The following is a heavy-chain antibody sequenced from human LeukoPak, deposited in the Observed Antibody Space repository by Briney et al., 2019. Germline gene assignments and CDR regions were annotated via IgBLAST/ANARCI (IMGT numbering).Heavy chain of an antibody. CDR2: IKQDGSEK. V-gene: IGHV3-7*01. Sequence: GGSLRLSCAASGFTFSSYWMSWVRQAPGKGLEWVANIKQDGSEKYYVDSVKGRFTISRDNAKNSLYLQMNSLRAEDRAVYYCARDSLWFGELVDYWGQGTLVTVSS. CDR1: GFTFSSYW. CDR3: ARDSLWFGELVDY. D-gene: IGHD3-10*01. J-gene: IGHJ4*02.